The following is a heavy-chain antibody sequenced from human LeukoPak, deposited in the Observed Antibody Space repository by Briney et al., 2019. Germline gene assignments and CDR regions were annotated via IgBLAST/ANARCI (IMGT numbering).Heavy chain of an antibody. D-gene: IGHD3-22*01. Sequence: GGSLRLSCAASGFTFSSYSMNWVRQAPGKGLEWVSSISSSSSYIYYADSVKGRFTISRDNSKNTLYLQMNSLRAEDTAVYYCATPPEYYDSSVDYWGQGTLVTVSS. CDR2: ISSSSSYI. CDR1: GFTFSSYS. V-gene: IGHV3-21*04. CDR3: ATPPEYYDSSVDY. J-gene: IGHJ4*02.